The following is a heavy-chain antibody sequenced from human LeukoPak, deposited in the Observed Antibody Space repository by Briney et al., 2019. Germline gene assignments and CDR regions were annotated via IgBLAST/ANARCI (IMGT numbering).Heavy chain of an antibody. CDR2: IYYTGNT. Sequence: SETLSLTCTVSGVSISSSNSYWGWIRQPPGKGLEWIGSIYYTGNTYYNASLKSRVTISIDTSKNQISLRLTSVTVTDTAMYYCARQTGSGLFTLPGGQGTLVTVSS. D-gene: IGHD3/OR15-3a*01. V-gene: IGHV4-39*01. CDR1: GVSISSSNSY. CDR3: ARQTGSGLFTLP. J-gene: IGHJ4*02.